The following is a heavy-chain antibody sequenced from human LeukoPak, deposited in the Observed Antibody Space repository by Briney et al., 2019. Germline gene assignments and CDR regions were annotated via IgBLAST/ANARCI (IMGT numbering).Heavy chain of an antibody. D-gene: IGHD1-26*01. CDR1: GYTFTSYG. CDR2: ISAYNGNT. CDR3: ARDQPSGTPRGWFDP. J-gene: IGHJ5*02. Sequence: APVKVSCKASGYTFTSYGISWVRQAPGQGLEWMGWISAYNGNTNYAQKLQGRVTMTTDTSTSTAYMELRSLRSDDTAVYYCARDQPSGTPRGWFDPWGQGTLVTVSS. V-gene: IGHV1-18*01.